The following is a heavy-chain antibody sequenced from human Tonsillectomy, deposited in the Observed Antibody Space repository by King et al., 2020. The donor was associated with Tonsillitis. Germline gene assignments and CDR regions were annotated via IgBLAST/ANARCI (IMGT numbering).Heavy chain of an antibody. V-gene: IGHV4-59*08. CDR2: IYYSGNT. Sequence: VQLQESGPGLVKPSETLSLTCTVSGGSISSYYWSWIRQPPGKGLEWIGYIYYSGNTDYNPSLKSRLTISIDTSKNQFSLKLNSVTAADTAVYYCASLNPLYCSGGSCYSAPSFEYWGQGTLVTVSS. J-gene: IGHJ4*02. CDR1: GGSISSYY. CDR3: ASLNPLYCSGGSCYSAPSFEY. D-gene: IGHD2-15*01.